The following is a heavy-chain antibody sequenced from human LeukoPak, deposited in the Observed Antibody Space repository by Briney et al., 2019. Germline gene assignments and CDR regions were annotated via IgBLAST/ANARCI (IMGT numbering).Heavy chain of an antibody. CDR1: GYTFTSYY. CDR2: INPSGGST. CDR3: ASRAVAGNYFQH. V-gene: IGHV1-46*01. J-gene: IGHJ1*01. D-gene: IGHD6-19*01. Sequence: ASVKVSCKASGYTFTSYYMHWVRQAPGQGLEWMGIINPSGGSTSYAQKFQGRVTMTRDTSTSTVYMELSSLRSEDTAVYYCASRAVAGNYFQHWGQGTLATVSS.